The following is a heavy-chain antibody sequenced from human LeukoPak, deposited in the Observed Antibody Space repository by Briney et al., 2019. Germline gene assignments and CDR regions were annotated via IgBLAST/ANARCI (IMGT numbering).Heavy chain of an antibody. CDR3: AKDVVNTGYNWFDP. CDR1: GFTFSSYG. Sequence: GGSLRLSCAASGFTFSSYGMHWVRQAPGKGLEWVAFIRYDGSNKYYADSVKGRFTISRDNSKNTLYLQMNSLRAEDTAVYYCAKDVVNTGYNWFDPWGQGTLVTVSS. V-gene: IGHV3-30*02. J-gene: IGHJ5*02. D-gene: IGHD4-23*01. CDR2: IRYDGSNK.